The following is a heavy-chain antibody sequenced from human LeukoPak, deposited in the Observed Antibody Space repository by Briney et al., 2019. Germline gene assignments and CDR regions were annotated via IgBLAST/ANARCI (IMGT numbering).Heavy chain of an antibody. CDR1: GFTFSTYE. D-gene: IGHD2-8*01. CDR3: ARDPRANVAFDV. V-gene: IGHV3-48*03. Sequence: GSLRLSCAVSGFTFSTYEMNWVRQAPGKGLEWVSYISSSGRTIYYADSVKGRFTISRDNAKNSLYLQMNSLRAEDTAVYYCARDPRANVAFDVWGQGTMVTVSS. J-gene: IGHJ3*01. CDR2: ISSSGRTI.